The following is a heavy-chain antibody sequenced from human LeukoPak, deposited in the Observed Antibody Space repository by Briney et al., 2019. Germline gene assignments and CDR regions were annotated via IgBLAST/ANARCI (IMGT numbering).Heavy chain of an antibody. D-gene: IGHD5-18*01. CDR1: GGSFSGYY. CDR3: ARGTSGGYSYGYGDY. J-gene: IGHJ4*02. CDR2: INHSGST. V-gene: IGHV4-34*01. Sequence: ETLSLTCAVYGGSFSGYYWSWTRQPPGKGLEWIGEINHSGSTNYNPSLKSRVTISVDTSKNQFSLKLSSVTAADTAVYYCARGTSGGYSYGYGDYWGQGTLVTVSS.